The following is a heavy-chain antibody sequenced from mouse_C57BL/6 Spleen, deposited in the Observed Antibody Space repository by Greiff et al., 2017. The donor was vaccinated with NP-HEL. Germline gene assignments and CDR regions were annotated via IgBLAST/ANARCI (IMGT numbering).Heavy chain of an antibody. Sequence: QLQQSGPVLVKPGASVKMSCKASGYTFTDYYMNWVKQSHGKSLEWIGVINPYNGGTSYNQKFKGKATLTVDKSSSTAYMELNSLTSEDSAVYYCARYYYGSYYFDYWGQGTTLTVSS. D-gene: IGHD1-1*01. V-gene: IGHV1-19*01. CDR3: ARYYYGSYYFDY. CDR1: GYTFTDYY. J-gene: IGHJ2*01. CDR2: INPYNGGT.